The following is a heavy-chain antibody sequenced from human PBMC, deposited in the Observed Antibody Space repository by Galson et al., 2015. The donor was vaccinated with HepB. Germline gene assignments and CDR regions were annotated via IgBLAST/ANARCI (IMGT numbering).Heavy chain of an antibody. V-gene: IGHV3-64D*06. D-gene: IGHD2-21*01. CDR2: INSNGGTT. CDR3: VILEFGGDIFDI. CDR1: GFTFSSYA. Sequence: SLRLSCAVSGFTFSSYAMHWVRQAPGKGLDYVSAINSNGGTTYYADSVKGRFTISRDNSKNTLYLQMSSLKAEDTAVYYCVILEFGGDIFDIWGQGTMVTVSS. J-gene: IGHJ3*02.